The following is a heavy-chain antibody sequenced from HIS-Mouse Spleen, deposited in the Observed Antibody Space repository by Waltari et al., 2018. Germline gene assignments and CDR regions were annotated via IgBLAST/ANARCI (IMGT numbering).Heavy chain of an antibody. CDR2: ISKSSRTI. CDR3: AGGASGSYYLVSVSDY. Sequence: EVQLVESGGGLVQPGGSLSLSCAASGFPFSSDGMHWVRQAPGKGLEGVSEISKSSRTIDSASSVKGRFTISRDKAKNSLYLQMNRLRAEDTAGYYCAGGASGSYYLVSVSDYWGQGTLVTVSS. CDR1: GFPFSSDG. D-gene: IGHD1-26*01. V-gene: IGHV3-48*01. J-gene: IGHJ4*02.